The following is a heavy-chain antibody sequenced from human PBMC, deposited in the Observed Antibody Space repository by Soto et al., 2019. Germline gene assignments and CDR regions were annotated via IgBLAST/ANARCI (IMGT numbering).Heavy chain of an antibody. J-gene: IGHJ5*02. CDR3: AKDSRPSGSYYISNWFDP. D-gene: IGHD3-10*01. CDR1: GFTFSSYA. CDR2: ISGSGGST. V-gene: IGHV3-23*01. Sequence: GGSLRLSCAASGFTFSSYAMSWVRQAPGKGLEWVSAISGSGGSTYYADSVKGRFTISRDNSKNTLYLQMNSLRAEDTAVYYCAKDSRPSGSYYISNWFDPWGQGTLVTVSS.